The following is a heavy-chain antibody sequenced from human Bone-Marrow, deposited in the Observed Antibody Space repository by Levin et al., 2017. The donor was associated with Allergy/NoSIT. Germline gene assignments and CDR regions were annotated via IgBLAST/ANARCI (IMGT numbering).Heavy chain of an antibody. Sequence: SETLSLTCTVSGGSISSGTYYWSWIRQHPGRGLEWIGYISYRGSTFYNPSLQRRLTISVDTSKNQLLLKLTSGTAADTAVYSCSRGGNDWGQGTLVTVSS. CDR3: SRGGND. D-gene: IGHD5-12*01. CDR2: ISYRGST. J-gene: IGHJ4*02. V-gene: IGHV4-31*03. CDR1: GGSISSGTYY.